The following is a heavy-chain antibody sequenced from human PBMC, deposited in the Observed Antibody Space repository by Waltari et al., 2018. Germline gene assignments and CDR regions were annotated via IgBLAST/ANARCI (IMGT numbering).Heavy chain of an antibody. CDR3: ARNQRGWFDAFDI. D-gene: IGHD6-19*01. CDR1: GDSISNNNYY. J-gene: IGHJ3*02. V-gene: IGHV4-39*07. CDR2: IHYIGDT. Sequence: QLQLQESGPGLVEPSETLSLTCTASGDSISNNNYYWGWIRQPRGTGLQWIGSIHYIGDTYYSSSRKSRVIISVDTSNNQFPLRLTSVTAADTAIYFCARNQRGWFDAFDIWGQGTAVTVSS.